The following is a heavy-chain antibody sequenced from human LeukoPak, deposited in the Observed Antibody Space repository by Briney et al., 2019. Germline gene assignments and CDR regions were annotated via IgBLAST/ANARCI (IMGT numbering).Heavy chain of an antibody. V-gene: IGHV4-59*01. CDR3: ARITYGPPDY. CDR2: IYDTGST. Sequence: SETLSLTRTVYGGSISSYYWSWIRQPPGKGLEWIGYIYDTGSTNYNPSLKSRVTISIDTSKNQFSLNLRSVTAADTAVYYCARITYGPPDYWGQGTLVTVSS. D-gene: IGHD4-17*01. CDR1: GGSISSYY. J-gene: IGHJ4*02.